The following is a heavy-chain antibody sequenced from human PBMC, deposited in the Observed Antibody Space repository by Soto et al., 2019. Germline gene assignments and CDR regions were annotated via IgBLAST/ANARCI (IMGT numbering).Heavy chain of an antibody. J-gene: IGHJ4*02. CDR3: ARDGYCSGGSCYSVPVFDY. V-gene: IGHV3-33*01. CDR2: IWYDGSNK. Sequence: GGSLRLCCAASGFTFSSYGTHWVRQAPGKGLEWVAVIWYDGSNKYYADSVKGRFTISRDNSKNTLYLQMNSLRAEDTAVYYCARDGYCSGGSCYSVPVFDYWGQGTLVTVSS. CDR1: GFTFSSYG. D-gene: IGHD2-15*01.